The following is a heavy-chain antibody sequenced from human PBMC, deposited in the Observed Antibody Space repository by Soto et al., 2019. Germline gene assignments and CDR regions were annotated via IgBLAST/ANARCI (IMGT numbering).Heavy chain of an antibody. J-gene: IGHJ6*02. CDR2: IHYSVAT. Sequence: SETLSLTCTVSGGSISSSSYYLGWIPQPPGKGLERIGNIHYSVATYYNPSLKSRVPTSVDTSKNQFSLKLSSVPAADTALYYCARQWAEWALLGYYYYYGMDVWGQGTTVTV. CDR1: GGSISSSSYY. V-gene: IGHV4-39*01. CDR3: ARQWAEWALLGYYYYYGMDV. D-gene: IGHD1-26*01.